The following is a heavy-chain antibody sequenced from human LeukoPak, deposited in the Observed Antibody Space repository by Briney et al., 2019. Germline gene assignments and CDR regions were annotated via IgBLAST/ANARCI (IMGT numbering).Heavy chain of an antibody. CDR2: INPSGGAT. V-gene: IGHV1-46*01. CDR3: ARAGAAGRKFDY. D-gene: IGHD6-13*01. Sequence: GASVTVSCKASGYTFTSYYMHWVRQAPAQGLEWMGIINPSGGATSYAQKLQGRVTMTRDTSTSTVYMELSSLRSEDTAVYFCARAGAAGRKFDYWGQGTLVTVSS. CDR1: GYTFTSYY. J-gene: IGHJ4*02.